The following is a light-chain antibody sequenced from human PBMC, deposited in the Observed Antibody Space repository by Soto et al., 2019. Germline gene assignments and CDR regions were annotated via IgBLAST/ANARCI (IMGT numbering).Light chain of an antibody. CDR3: SSYTSSSTPLV. CDR2: DVN. J-gene: IGLJ1*01. CDR1: SSDVGRYNY. Sequence: QSALTQPASVSGSPGQSITISCTGTSSDVGRYNYVSWYQQHPGKAPKVMIYDVNNRPSGVSNRFSGSKSGNTASLTISGLQAEDEAHYYCSSYTSSSTPLVFGTGTKVTVL. V-gene: IGLV2-14*03.